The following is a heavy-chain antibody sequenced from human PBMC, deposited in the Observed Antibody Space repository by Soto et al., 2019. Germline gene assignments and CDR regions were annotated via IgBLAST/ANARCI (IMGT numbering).Heavy chain of an antibody. CDR1: GGSISSGGYY. Sequence: QVQLQESGPGLVKPSQTLSLTCTASGGSISSGGYYWSWIRQHPGKGLEWIGYIYYSGSTYYNPSLKSRVTISVDTSKNQFSLKLSSVTAADTAVYYCARYLVLNRYMVRGAYFDYWGQGTLVTVSS. CDR2: IYYSGST. CDR3: ARYLVLNRYMVRGAYFDY. D-gene: IGHD3-10*01. J-gene: IGHJ4*02. V-gene: IGHV4-31*03.